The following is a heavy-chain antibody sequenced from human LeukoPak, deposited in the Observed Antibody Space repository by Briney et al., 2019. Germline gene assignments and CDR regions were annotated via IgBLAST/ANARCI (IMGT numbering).Heavy chain of an antibody. J-gene: IGHJ5*02. V-gene: IGHV4-59*01. CDR1: GGSISSYY. D-gene: IGHD3-10*01. Sequence: SETLSLTCTVSGGSISSYYWSWIRQPPGKGLEWIGYIFYTGSTNYNPSLKSRVTISVDRSKNQFSLKLSSVTAADTAIYYCARAGAWQIDPWGQGTLVTVSS. CDR2: IFYTGST. CDR3: ARAGAWQIDP.